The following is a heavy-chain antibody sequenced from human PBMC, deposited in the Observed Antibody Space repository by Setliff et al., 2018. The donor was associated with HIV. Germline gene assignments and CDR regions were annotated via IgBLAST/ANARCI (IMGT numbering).Heavy chain of an antibody. Sequence: SETLSLTCAVYGGSLRGYYWSWVRQSPLKGLEWIGEISHSGSTYYNPSLKSRVTISVDTSKNQFSLKLNFVTAADTAVYYCASRIYYYDSSRVLREEGFDPWGQGTLVTVSS. V-gene: IGHV4-34*01. J-gene: IGHJ5*02. CDR2: ISHSGST. CDR3: ASRIYYYDSSRVLREEGFDP. D-gene: IGHD3-22*01. CDR1: GGSLRGYY.